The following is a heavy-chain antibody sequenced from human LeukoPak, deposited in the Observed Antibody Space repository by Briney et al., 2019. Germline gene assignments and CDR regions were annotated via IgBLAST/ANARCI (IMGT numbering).Heavy chain of an antibody. CDR2: INHSGST. CDR1: GGSISSYY. J-gene: IGHJ6*03. Sequence: SETLSLTCTVSGGSISSYYWSWIRQPAGKGLEWIGEINHSGSTNYNPSLKSRVTISVDTSKNQFSLKLSSVTAADTAVYYCARRSPITTFGVVIRTNYYYYYMDVWGKGTTVTVSS. CDR3: ARRSPITTFGVVIRTNYYYYYMDV. V-gene: IGHV4-34*01. D-gene: IGHD3-3*01.